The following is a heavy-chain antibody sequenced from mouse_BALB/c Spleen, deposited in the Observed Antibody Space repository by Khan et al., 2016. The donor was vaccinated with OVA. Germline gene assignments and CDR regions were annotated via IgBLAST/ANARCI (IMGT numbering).Heavy chain of an antibody. J-gene: IGHJ4*01. CDR1: GFSLTNYG. CDR3: ARQPYYHYYIMDY. CDR2: IWSDGST. D-gene: IGHD2-10*01. V-gene: IGHV2-6-1*01. Sequence: QVQLKESGPGLVAPSQSLSITCTISGFSLTNYGVHWVRQPPGKGLEWLVVIWSDGSTSYNSALKSRLIISKDNSKSQVFLKMNSLQTDDTAMYYCARQPYYHYYIMDYWGQGTSVTVS.